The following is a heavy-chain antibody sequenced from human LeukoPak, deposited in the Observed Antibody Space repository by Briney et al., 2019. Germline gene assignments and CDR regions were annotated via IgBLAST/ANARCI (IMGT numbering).Heavy chain of an antibody. CDR1: GGSISSGGYY. CDR2: IYHSGST. D-gene: IGHD2-2*02. Sequence: SETLSLTCTVSGGSISSGGYYWSWIRQPPGKGLEWIGYIYHSGSTYYNPSLKSRVTISVDRSKNQFSLKLSSVTAADTAVYYCARYCSSTSCYTDAFDIWGQGTMVTVSS. V-gene: IGHV4-30-2*01. CDR3: ARYCSSTSCYTDAFDI. J-gene: IGHJ3*02.